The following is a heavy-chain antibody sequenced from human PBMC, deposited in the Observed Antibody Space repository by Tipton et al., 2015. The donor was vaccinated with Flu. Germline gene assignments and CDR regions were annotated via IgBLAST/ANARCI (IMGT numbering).Heavy chain of an antibody. CDR1: GFTFGDYA. D-gene: IGHD6-25*01. V-gene: IGHV3-49*04. Sequence: SLRLSCTASGFTFGDYAMSWVRQAPGKGLEWVGLITGKAYGETTQNAASVKGRFTISRDNAKNSLYLQMNSLRAEDTAFYYCAKDPGSELSPYYFDYWGQGTLVTVSS. CDR2: ITGKAYGETT. J-gene: IGHJ4*02. CDR3: AKDPGSELSPYYFDY.